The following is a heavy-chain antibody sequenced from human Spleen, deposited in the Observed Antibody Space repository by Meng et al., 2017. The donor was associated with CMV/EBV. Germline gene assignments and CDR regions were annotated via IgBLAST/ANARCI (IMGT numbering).Heavy chain of an antibody. CDR1: GLPFRSYG. D-gene: IGHD1-1*01. CDR3: AITQKWNPAYFEH. V-gene: IGHV3-30*02. J-gene: IGHJ4*02. Sequence: VSGLPFRSYGLNGVRQAPGKGLEWVAFTRSDGSNVYYADSVEGRFTFFRDNLKNTLSLEMNSLRVEDTAMYHCAITQKWNPAYFEHWGQGALVTVSS. CDR2: TRSDGSNV.